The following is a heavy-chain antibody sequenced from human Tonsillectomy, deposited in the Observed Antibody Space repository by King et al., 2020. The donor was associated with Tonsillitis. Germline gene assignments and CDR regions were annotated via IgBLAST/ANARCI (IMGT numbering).Heavy chain of an antibody. CDR2: INHSGST. CDR1: GGSFSGYY. D-gene: IGHD5-12*01. CDR3: ARHVAAYWYFDL. J-gene: IGHJ2*01. V-gene: IGHV4-34*01. Sequence: VQLQQWGAGLLKPSETLSLTCAVYGGSFSGYYWSWIRQPPGKGLQWIGEINHSGSTTYNPSLKSRVTISVDTSKNQFSLKLSSVTAADTAVYYWARHVAAYWYFDLWGRGTLVTVSS.